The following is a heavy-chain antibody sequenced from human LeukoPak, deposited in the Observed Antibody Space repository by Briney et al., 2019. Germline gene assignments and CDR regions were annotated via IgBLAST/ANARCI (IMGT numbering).Heavy chain of an antibody. Sequence: ASVKVSCKASGYTFTGYYMYWVRQAPGQGLEGMGWINPNSGGTNYAQKFQGRVTMTRDTSISTAYMELSRLRSDDTAVYYCARAPTRGWFDPWGQGTLVTVSS. CDR1: GYTFTGYY. V-gene: IGHV1-2*02. J-gene: IGHJ5*02. CDR3: ARAPTRGWFDP. CDR2: INPNSGGT. D-gene: IGHD4-11*01.